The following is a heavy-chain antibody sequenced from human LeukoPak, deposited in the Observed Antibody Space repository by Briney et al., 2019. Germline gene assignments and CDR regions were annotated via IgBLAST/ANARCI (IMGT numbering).Heavy chain of an antibody. V-gene: IGHV3-30*01. D-gene: IGHD5-12*01. CDR2: VSFDGQIQ. Sequence: GKSLRLFCAASGFSFSSYALHWVRQAPGKGLEWVAGVSFDGQIQYYADSVQGRFNVSRDDSKNTVFLQMNTLTADDTAVYYCAKARGYSGYDYFDYWGHGALVTVSS. J-gene: IGHJ4*01. CDR1: GFSFSSYA. CDR3: AKARGYSGYDYFDY.